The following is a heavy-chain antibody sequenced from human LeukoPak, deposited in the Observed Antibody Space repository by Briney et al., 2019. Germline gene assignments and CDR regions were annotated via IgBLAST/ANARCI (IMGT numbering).Heavy chain of an antibody. D-gene: IGHD3-10*01. J-gene: IGHJ5*02. V-gene: IGHV3-23*01. CDR2: ITGIGLHT. CDR1: GFIFSTYS. CDR3: AKAMRGPLT. Sequence: GGSLRLSCEASGFIFSTYSMSWVRQAPGKGFEWVSSITGIGLHTYYADSVKGRFTISRDNSKNTVYLQMNSLQAEDTAVYYCAKAMRGPLTWGQGTLVTVSS.